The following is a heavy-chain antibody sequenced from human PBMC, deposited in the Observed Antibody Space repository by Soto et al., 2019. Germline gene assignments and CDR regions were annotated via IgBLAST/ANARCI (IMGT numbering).Heavy chain of an antibody. J-gene: IGHJ4*02. D-gene: IGHD5-18*01. CDR1: GFTFSSYG. CDR3: AKGYSYGYRSPFDY. Sequence: GGSLRLSCAASGFTFSSYGMHWVRQAPGKGLEWVAVISYDGSNKYYADSVKGRFTISRDNSKNTLYLQMNSLRAEDTAVYYCAKGYSYGYRSPFDYWGQGTLVTSPQ. V-gene: IGHV3-30*18. CDR2: ISYDGSNK.